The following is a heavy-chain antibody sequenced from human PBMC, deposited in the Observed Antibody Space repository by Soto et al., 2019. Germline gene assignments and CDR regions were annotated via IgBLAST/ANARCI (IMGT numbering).Heavy chain of an antibody. J-gene: IGHJ6*02. CDR3: ARDRVPAQCYYYGMDV. V-gene: IGHV1-69*13. CDR2: IIPIFGTA. D-gene: IGHD1-1*01. CDR1: GGTFSSYA. Sequence: VASVKVSCQASGGTFSSYAISWVRQAPGQGLEWMGGIIPIFGTANYAQKFQGRVTITADESTSTAYMELSSLRSEDTAVYYCARDRVPAQCYYYGMDVWGQGTTVTVSS.